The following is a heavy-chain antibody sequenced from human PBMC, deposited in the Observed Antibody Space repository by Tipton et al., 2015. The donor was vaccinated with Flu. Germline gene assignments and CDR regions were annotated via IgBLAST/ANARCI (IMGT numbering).Heavy chain of an antibody. J-gene: IGHJ4*02. CDR3: ARSTYYYGSGSADY. D-gene: IGHD3-10*01. V-gene: IGHV4-38-2*01. CDR2: ISHSGRT. Sequence: GEALASDYYWGWIRQPPRKGLEWIGCISHSGRTYYNPSLKSRVTISVDTAKNQFSQRLSSVTAADTAVYYCARSTYYYGSGSADYWGQGTLVTVSS. CDR1: GEALASDYY.